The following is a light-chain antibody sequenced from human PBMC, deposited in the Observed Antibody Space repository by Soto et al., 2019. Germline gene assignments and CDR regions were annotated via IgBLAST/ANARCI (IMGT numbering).Light chain of an antibody. CDR2: EVS. CDR3: SSYTSSSTWV. V-gene: IGLV2-14*01. Sequence: QSALTQPASVSGSPGQSITISCTGTSSDVGGYSYVSWYQQHPGKAPKVMIYEVSNRPSGVSNRFSGSKSGNTASLTISGLQAEDEADYYCSSYTSSSTWVFGGGTKVTVL. J-gene: IGLJ3*02. CDR1: SSDVGGYSY.